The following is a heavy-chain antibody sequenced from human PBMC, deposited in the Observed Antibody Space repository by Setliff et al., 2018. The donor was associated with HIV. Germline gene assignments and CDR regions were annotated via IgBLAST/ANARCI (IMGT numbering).Heavy chain of an antibody. CDR1: GYSLSSDYY. CDR2: IYHSGST. D-gene: IGHD3-10*01. CDR3: ARGRHGLGLDV. V-gene: IGHV4-38-2*01. J-gene: IGHJ4*02. Sequence: SETLSLTCAVSGYSLSSDYYWGWIRQPPGKGLEWIASIYHSGSTPYSPSLKSRVTMSVATSKNQFSLKLNSVTAADTAVYYCARGRHGLGLDVWGQGTLVTVSS.